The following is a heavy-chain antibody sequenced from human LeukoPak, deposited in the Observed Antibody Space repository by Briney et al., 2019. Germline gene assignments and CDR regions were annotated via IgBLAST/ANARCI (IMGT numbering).Heavy chain of an antibody. CDR2: ISSSSTTM. CDR1: GFSFSNYA. CDR3: ATYDY. V-gene: IGHV3-48*02. Sequence: GGSLRLSCAASGFSFSNYAMNWVRQAPGKGLEWISYISSSSTTMYYADSVKGRFTISRDNAKNSLFLQMDSLRDEDTAVYYCATYDYWGQGTLVTVSS. J-gene: IGHJ4*02.